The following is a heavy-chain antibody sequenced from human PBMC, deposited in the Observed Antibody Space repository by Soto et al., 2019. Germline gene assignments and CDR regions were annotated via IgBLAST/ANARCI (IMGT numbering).Heavy chain of an antibody. CDR1: GGSISSYY. J-gene: IGHJ4*02. D-gene: IGHD6-13*01. Sequence: SETLSLTCTVSGGSISSYYWSWIRQPPGKGLEWIGYIYYSGSTNYNPSLKSRVTISVDTSKNQFSLKLSSVTAADTAVYYCARVPFGYSSSWYPETYFDYWGQGTLVTVSS. CDR2: IYYSGST. V-gene: IGHV4-59*01. CDR3: ARVPFGYSSSWYPETYFDY.